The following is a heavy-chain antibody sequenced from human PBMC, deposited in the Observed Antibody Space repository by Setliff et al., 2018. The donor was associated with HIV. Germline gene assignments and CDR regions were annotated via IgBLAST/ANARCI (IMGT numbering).Heavy chain of an antibody. CDR1: GYKFTGHH. D-gene: IGHD3-9*01. CDR2: INPNMGDT. Sequence: ASVKVSCKASGYKFTGHHIQWMRQAPGQGLEWMGRINPNMGDTQYAQKFQGRIIMTRDTSINTVYMELSSLTSDDTALYYCARQDIPTSYYLFDYWGQGTLVTVSS. V-gene: IGHV1-2*06. CDR3: ARQDIPTSYYLFDY. J-gene: IGHJ4*02.